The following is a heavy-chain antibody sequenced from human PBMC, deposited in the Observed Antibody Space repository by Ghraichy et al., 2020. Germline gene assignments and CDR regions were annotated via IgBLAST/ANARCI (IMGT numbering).Heavy chain of an antibody. CDR3: ARGRGATQTDYYYGMDV. CDR1: GFTLSNYG. J-gene: IGHJ6*02. CDR2: IGSGGST. V-gene: IGHV3-23*01. D-gene: IGHD1-14*01. Sequence: GGSLRLSCAASGFTLSNYGVSWVRQAPGKGLEWASGIGSGGSTYYADSVKGRFTISRDNSKNTLYVQMNTLRDEDTAVYYCARGRGATQTDYYYGMDVWGQGTTVTVSS.